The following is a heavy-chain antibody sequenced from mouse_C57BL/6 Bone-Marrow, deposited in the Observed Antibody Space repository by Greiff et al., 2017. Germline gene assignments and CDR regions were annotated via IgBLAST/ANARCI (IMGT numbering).Heavy chain of an antibody. V-gene: IGHV1-64*01. CDR2: IHPNSGST. D-gene: IGHD1-1*01. CDR3: ARSVRYSMDY. Sequence: QVQLQQPGAELVKPGASVKLSCKASGYTFTSYWMHWVKQRPGQGLEWIGMIHPNSGSTNYNEKFKSKATLTVDKSSSTAYMQLRSLTSEDSAVYYCARSVRYSMDYWGQGTSVTVSS. J-gene: IGHJ4*01. CDR1: GYTFTSYW.